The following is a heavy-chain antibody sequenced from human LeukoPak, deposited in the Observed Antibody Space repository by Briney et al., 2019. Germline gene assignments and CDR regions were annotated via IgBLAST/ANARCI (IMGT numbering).Heavy chain of an antibody. J-gene: IGHJ4*02. CDR2: ISFEGYHQ. CDR3: VKDFYGSGSPPHFDF. Sequence: GKSLRLSCAASGFTFRSFAMHWVRQAPGKGLEWVALISFEGYHQFYADSVKGRFIISRDNAKNTFYLQMNSLRVEDTALYYCVKDFYGSGSPPHFDFWGQGTLVPVS. CDR1: GFTFRSFA. V-gene: IGHV3-30*18. D-gene: IGHD3-10*01.